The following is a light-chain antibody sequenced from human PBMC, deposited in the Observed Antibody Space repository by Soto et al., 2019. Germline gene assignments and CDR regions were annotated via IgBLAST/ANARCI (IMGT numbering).Light chain of an antibody. CDR3: SSYTSSSTL. CDR2: DVS. Sequence: QSALTQPASVSGSPGQSITISCTGTSSDVGGYNYVSWYQQNPGKAPKLMIYDVSNRPSGVSNRFSGSKSGNTASLTISGLQAEEEADYYCSSYTSSSTLFGGGTKLTVL. V-gene: IGLV2-14*01. CDR1: SSDVGGYNY. J-gene: IGLJ2*01.